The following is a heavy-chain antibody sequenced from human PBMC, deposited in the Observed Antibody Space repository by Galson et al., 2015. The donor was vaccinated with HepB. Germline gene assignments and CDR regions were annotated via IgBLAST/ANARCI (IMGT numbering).Heavy chain of an antibody. CDR2: IDPSDSYT. CDR1: GYSFTSYW. Sequence: QSGAEVKKPGESLRISCTGSGYSFTSYWISWVRQMPGKGLEWMGRIDPSDSYTNYSPSFQGQVTISADKSISTAYLQWSSLKASDTAMYYCAKSPKYGSGTNYWGQGTLVTVSS. J-gene: IGHJ4*02. D-gene: IGHD3-10*01. V-gene: IGHV5-10-1*04. CDR3: AKSPKYGSGTNY.